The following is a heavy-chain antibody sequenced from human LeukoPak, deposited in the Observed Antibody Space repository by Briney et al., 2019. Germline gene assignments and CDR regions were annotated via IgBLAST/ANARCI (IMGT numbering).Heavy chain of an antibody. J-gene: IGHJ3*02. CDR2: INPSGGST. CDR3: ATSKWLGDAFDI. CDR1: GYTFTGYY. Sequence: ASVKVSCKASGYTFTGYYMHWVRQAPGQGLEWMGIINPSGGSTSYAQKLQGRVTMTTDTSTSTAYMELRSLRSDDTAVYYCATSKWLGDAFDIWGQGTMVTVSS. V-gene: IGHV1-46*01. D-gene: IGHD6-19*01.